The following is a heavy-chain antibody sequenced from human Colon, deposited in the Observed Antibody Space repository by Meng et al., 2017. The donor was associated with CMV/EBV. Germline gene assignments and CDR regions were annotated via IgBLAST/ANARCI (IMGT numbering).Heavy chain of an antibody. CDR3: ARERSSSNGDNWFDP. J-gene: IGHJ5*02. CDR1: GYPFTGYY. CDR2: INPNSGGT. V-gene: IGHV1-2*02. Sequence: ASVKVSCKASGYPFTGYYLHWVRQAPGQGLEWMGWINPNSGGTNYAQKFQGRVNMTRDTSISTAYMELSSLTSDDSAVYHCARERSSSNGDNWFDPWGQGTLVTVSS. D-gene: IGHD6-25*01.